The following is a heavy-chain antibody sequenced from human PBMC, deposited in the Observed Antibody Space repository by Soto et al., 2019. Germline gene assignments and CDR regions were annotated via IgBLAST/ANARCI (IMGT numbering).Heavy chain of an antibody. CDR3: ASGIQLWLRRINNGYSG. Sequence: QVQLVQSGAEVKKPESSVKVSCKAPGGTFSTYAISWVRQAPGQGLEWMGGIIPMFGTANYAQRFQDRVTITADQPTNTVYMELSSLRSEETAVYFCASGIQLWLRRINNGYSGWGQGTLVTVSS. D-gene: IGHD5-18*01. J-gene: IGHJ4*02. CDR1: GGTFSTYA. V-gene: IGHV1-69*12. CDR2: IIPMFGTA.